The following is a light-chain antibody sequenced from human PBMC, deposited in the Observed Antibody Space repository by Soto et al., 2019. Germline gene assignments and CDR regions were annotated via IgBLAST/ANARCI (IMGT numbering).Light chain of an antibody. CDR1: TSDIGVHS. Sequence: QSVLTQPPSASGTPGQRVTISCSGSTSDIGVHSFFWYQHLPGTAPKLLIYRSNQRDSGVPDRFSVSKSGTSASLAISGLRSEDEADYYCAAWDESLSAHVFGGGTQLTVL. V-gene: IGLV1-47*01. CDR3: AAWDESLSAHV. J-gene: IGLJ2*01. CDR2: RSN.